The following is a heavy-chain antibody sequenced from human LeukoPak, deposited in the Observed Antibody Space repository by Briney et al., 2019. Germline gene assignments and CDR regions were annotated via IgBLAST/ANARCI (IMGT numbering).Heavy chain of an antibody. CDR3: ARGPSIAAAGTTFPFDY. CDR2: IYSGGST. J-gene: IGHJ4*02. CDR1: GFTVSSNY. D-gene: IGHD6-13*01. V-gene: IGHV3-53*01. Sequence: VGSLRLSCAASGFTVSSNYMSWVRQAPGKGLEWVSVIYSGGSTYYADSVKGRFTISRDNSKNTLYLQMNSLRAEDTAVYYCARGPSIAAAGTTFPFDYWGQGTLVTVSS.